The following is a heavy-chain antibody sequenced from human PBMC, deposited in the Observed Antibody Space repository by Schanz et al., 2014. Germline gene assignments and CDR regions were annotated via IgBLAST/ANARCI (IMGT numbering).Heavy chain of an antibody. J-gene: IGHJ6*02. V-gene: IGHV3-66*01. Sequence: EVQLVESGGGLVKPGGSLRLSCAASGFTFNNFNMNWVRQAPGKGLEWVSIIYTDGSTYYADSVRDRFTISRDNSKNMLYLQINNLRAEDTAVYYCATEGPRGTRHPINYYYAMDNWGQGTKVTV. D-gene: IGHD6-6*01. CDR1: GFTFNNFN. CDR3: ATEGPRGTRHPINYYYAMDN. CDR2: IYTDGST.